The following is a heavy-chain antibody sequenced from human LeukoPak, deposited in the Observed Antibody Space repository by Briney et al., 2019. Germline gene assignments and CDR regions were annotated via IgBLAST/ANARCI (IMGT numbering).Heavy chain of an antibody. CDR3: ARGLVVPAANFDY. J-gene: IGHJ4*02. V-gene: IGHV4-38-2*02. Sequence: SETLSLTCTVSGYSISSGYYWGWIRQPPGKGLEWIGSIYHSGSTYYNPSLKSRVTISVDTSKNQFSLKLSSVTAADTAVYYCARGLVVPAANFDYWGQGTLVTVSS. D-gene: IGHD2-2*01. CDR2: IYHSGST. CDR1: GYSISSGYY.